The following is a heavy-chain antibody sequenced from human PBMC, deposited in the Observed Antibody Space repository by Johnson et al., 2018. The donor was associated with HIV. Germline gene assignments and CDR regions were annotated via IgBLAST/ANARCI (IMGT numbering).Heavy chain of an antibody. CDR2: IYSGGST. CDR1: GFTVSSNY. V-gene: IGHV3-66*01. J-gene: IGHJ3*02. Sequence: VQLVESGGGLVQPGGSLRLSCAASGFTVSSNYMSWVRQAPGKGLEWVSVIYSGGSTYYADSVTGRFTISRDNSKNTLYLQMNRLTAEDTAVYYCARAPGFSRAFDIWGQGTMVTVSP. D-gene: IGHD3-10*01. CDR3: ARAPGFSRAFDI.